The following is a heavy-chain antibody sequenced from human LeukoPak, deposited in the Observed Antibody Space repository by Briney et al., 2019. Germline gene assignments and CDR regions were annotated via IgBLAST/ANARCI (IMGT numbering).Heavy chain of an antibody. Sequence: EASVKVSCKASGYTFTSYGISWVRQAPGQGLEWMGGIIPIFGTANYAQKFQGRVTITADESTSTGYMELSSLRSEDTAVYYCASKRGYSYGLDYWGQGTLVTVSS. CDR1: GYTFTSYG. J-gene: IGHJ4*02. V-gene: IGHV1-69*13. CDR3: ASKRGYSYGLDY. D-gene: IGHD5-18*01. CDR2: IIPIFGTA.